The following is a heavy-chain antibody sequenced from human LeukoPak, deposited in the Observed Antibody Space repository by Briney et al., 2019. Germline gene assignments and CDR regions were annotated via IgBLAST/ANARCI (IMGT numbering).Heavy chain of an antibody. CDR3: ARFYGSGSYYNEFDP. J-gene: IGHJ5*02. CDR1: GGSISSGGYY. V-gene: IGHV4-31*03. Sequence: PSETLSLSCTVSGGSISSGGYYWSWIRQHPGKGLEWIGYIYYSGSTYYNPSLKSRVTISVDTSKNQFSLKLSSVTAADTAVYYCARFYGSGSYYNEFDPWGQGTLVTVSS. D-gene: IGHD3-10*01. CDR2: IYYSGST.